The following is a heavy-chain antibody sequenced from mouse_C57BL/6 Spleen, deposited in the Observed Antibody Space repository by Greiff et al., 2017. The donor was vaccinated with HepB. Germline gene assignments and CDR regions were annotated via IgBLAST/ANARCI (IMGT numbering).Heavy chain of an antibody. CDR1: GYTFTSYW. J-gene: IGHJ2*01. CDR2: IHPSDSDT. Sequence: QVQLKQPGAELVKPGASVKVSCKASGYTFTSYWMHWVKQRPGQGLEWIGRIHPSDSDTNYNQKFKGKATLTVDKSSSTAYMQLSSLTSEDSAVYYCAKSTMVTGGPSSYWGQGTTLTVSS. D-gene: IGHD2-2*01. CDR3: AKSTMVTGGPSSY. V-gene: IGHV1-74*01.